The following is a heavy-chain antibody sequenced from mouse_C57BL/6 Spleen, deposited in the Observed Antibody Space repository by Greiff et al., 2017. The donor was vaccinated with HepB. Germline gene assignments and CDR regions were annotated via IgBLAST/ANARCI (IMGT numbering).Heavy chain of an antibody. D-gene: IGHD2-4*01. V-gene: IGHV3-1*01. CDR3: AREGLRRGFAY. Sequence: EVKLQESGPGMVKPSQSLSLTCTVTGYSITSGYDWHWIRHFPGNKLEWMGYISYSGSTNYNPSLKSRISITHDTSKNHFFLKLNSVTTEDTATYYCAREGLRRGFAYWGQGTLVTVSA. CDR1: GYSITSGYD. CDR2: ISYSGST. J-gene: IGHJ3*01.